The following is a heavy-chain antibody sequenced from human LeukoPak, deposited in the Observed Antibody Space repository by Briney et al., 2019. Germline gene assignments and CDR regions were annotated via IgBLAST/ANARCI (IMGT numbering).Heavy chain of an antibody. CDR1: GYTFTSYY. D-gene: IGHD2-15*01. V-gene: IGHV1-46*01. CDR3: ARLLCRGGSCYFDY. CDR2: INPSGGST. Sequence: SVKVSRKPSGYTFTSYYMHWVRQAPGQGLDGMGIINPSGGSTSYAQKFQGRGTMTGDMSTSTVYMELSSLRSEATAVYYCARLLCRGGSCYFDYWGQGTLVTVSS. J-gene: IGHJ4*02.